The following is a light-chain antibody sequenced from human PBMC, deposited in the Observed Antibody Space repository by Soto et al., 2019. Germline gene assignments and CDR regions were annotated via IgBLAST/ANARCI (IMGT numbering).Light chain of an antibody. CDR3: SSYTSSRTHVV. J-gene: IGLJ2*01. CDR1: SADVGGYNF. CDR2: DVS. Sequence: SALTQPASVSGSPGQSITLSCTGTSADVGGYNFVSWYQHHPGKAPKLIIYDVSNRPSGVSNRFSGSKSGNTASLTISGLQAEDEADYYCSSYTSSRTHVVFGGGTKLTVL. V-gene: IGLV2-14*03.